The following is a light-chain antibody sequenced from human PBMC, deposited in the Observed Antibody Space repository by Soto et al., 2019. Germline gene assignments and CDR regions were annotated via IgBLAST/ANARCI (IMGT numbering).Light chain of an antibody. CDR3: QQYYSSWT. CDR2: GAS. V-gene: IGKV3-20*01. J-gene: IGKJ1*01. Sequence: EIVLTQSPGTLSLSPGEGATLSCRASQSISNTFLAWYQQRPGQAPRILIYGASRRATGIPDRFSGSGSGTDFTLTISRLEPEDFALYYCQQYYSSWTLGQGTKVEMK. CDR1: QSISNTF.